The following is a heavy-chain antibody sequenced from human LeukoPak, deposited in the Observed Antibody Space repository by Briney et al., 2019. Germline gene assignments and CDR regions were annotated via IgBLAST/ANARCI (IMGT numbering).Heavy chain of an antibody. V-gene: IGHV1-18*01. Sequence: ASVKVSRKASGYTFTSYGISWVRQAPGQGLEWMGWISAYNGNTNYAQKLQGRVTMTTDTSTSTAYMELRSLRSDDTAVYYCARSGCSSTSCYGWFDPWGQGTLVTVSS. CDR1: GYTFTSYG. J-gene: IGHJ5*02. CDR3: ARSGCSSTSCYGWFDP. CDR2: ISAYNGNT. D-gene: IGHD2-2*01.